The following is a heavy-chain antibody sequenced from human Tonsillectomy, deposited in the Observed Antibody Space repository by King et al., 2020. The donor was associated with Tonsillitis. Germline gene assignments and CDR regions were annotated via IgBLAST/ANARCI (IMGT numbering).Heavy chain of an antibody. Sequence: VQLVESGGGLVQPGRSLRRSCTASGFIFGDYAMSWFRQAPGKGLEWLGFIRSKADGGTTDYAASVKGRFSISRDDSKSIAHLEMNSLKAEDTAVYYCTSVRYSSGWYRVGGPHYFDYWGKGTLVTVSS. CDR1: GFIFGDYA. CDR2: IRSKADGGTT. V-gene: IGHV3-49*03. J-gene: IGHJ4*02. CDR3: TSVRYSSGWYRVGGPHYFDY. D-gene: IGHD6-19*01.